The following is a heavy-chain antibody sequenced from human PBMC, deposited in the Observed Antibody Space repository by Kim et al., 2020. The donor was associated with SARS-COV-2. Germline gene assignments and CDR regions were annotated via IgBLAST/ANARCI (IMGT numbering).Heavy chain of an antibody. J-gene: IGHJ4*02. D-gene: IGHD4-17*01. CDR2: IIPIFGTA. V-gene: IGHV1-69*13. CDR3: AREGDYGGNGSPFGLYYFDY. Sequence: SVKVSCKASGGTFSSYAISWVRQAPGQGLEWMGGIIPIFGTANYAQKFQGRVTITADESTSTAYMELSSLRSEDTAVYYCAREGDYGGNGSPFGLYYFDYWGQGTLVTVSS. CDR1: GGTFSSYA.